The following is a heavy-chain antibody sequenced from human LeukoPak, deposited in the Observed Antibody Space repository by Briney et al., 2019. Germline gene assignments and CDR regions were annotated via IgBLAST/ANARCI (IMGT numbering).Heavy chain of an antibody. CDR1: GYTFTSYG. J-gene: IGHJ4*02. CDR3: ARDSPGGFGELSH. V-gene: IGHV7-4-1*02. D-gene: IGHD3-10*01. CDR2: INTNNGNP. Sequence: RASVKVSCKASGYTFTSYGISWVRQAPGQGLEWMGWINTNNGNPTYAQGFTGRFVFSLDTSVSTAYLQISSLKAEDTAVYYCARDSPGGFGELSHWGQGTLVTVSS.